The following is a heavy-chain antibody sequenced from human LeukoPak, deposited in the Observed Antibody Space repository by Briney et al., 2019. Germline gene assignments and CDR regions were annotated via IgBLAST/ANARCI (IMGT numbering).Heavy chain of an antibody. CDR2: ISAYNGNT. D-gene: IGHD3-9*01. Sequence: ASVKVSCKASGYTFTSYGISWVRQAPGQGLEWMGWISAYNGNTNYAQKLQGRVTMTTDTSTSTAYMGLRSLRSDDTAVYYCARDTYYDILTGYADQNWFDPWGQGTLVTVSS. V-gene: IGHV1-18*04. J-gene: IGHJ5*02. CDR1: GYTFTSYG. CDR3: ARDTYYDILTGYADQNWFDP.